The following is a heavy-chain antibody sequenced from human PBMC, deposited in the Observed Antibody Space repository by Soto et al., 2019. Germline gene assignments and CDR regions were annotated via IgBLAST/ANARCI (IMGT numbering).Heavy chain of an antibody. Sequence: SETLSLTCAVSGGSISSGGYSWSWIRQPPGKGLEWIGYIYHSGSTYYNPSLKSRVTISVDRSKNQFSLKLSSVTAADTAVYYCARSESSSSDGWFDPWGQGTLVTVSS. CDR3: ARSESSSSDGWFDP. V-gene: IGHV4-30-2*01. CDR1: GGSISSGGYS. D-gene: IGHD6-6*01. CDR2: IYHSGST. J-gene: IGHJ5*02.